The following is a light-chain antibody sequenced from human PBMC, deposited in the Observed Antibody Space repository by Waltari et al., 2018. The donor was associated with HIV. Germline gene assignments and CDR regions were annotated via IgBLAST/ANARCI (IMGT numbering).Light chain of an antibody. CDR1: SSNIGLYH. V-gene: IGLV1-47*01. J-gene: IGLJ2*01. Sequence: QSVLTQPPSASGTPGQRVTISCSGGSSNIGLYHVYWYQQFPGTAPKLLNDRDNQRPPGVPDRFSGSKSGTSASLVISGLRSEDEADYYCAAWDDRLSGLFGGGTKVTVL. CDR3: AAWDDRLSGL. CDR2: RDN.